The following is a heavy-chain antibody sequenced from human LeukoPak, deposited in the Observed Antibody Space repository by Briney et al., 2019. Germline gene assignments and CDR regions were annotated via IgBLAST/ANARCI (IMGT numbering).Heavy chain of an antibody. D-gene: IGHD4-23*01. CDR1: GGSISSGGYY. V-gene: IGHV4-31*03. CDR3: AREELWGNSALDY. Sequence: PSQTLSLTCTVSGGSISSGGYYWSWIRQHPGKGLEWIGYIYYSGSTYYNPSLKSRVTISVDTSKDQFSLKLSSVTAADTAVYYCAREELWGNSALDYWGQGTLVTVSS. CDR2: IYYSGST. J-gene: IGHJ4*02.